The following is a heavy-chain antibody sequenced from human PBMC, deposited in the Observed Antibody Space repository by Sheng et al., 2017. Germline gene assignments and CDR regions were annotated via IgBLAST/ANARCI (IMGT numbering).Heavy chain of an antibody. Sequence: EVQLVESGEDLVQPGGSLRLSCAASGFIFSDHYMDWVRQVPGKGLEWVARIRNEAHSYTTEYAASVKGRFTISRDDSKNSLYLQMNSLKSEDTAMYYCARRATPPMYVFDIWGQGTMVTVSS. V-gene: IGHV3-72*01. CDR1: GFIFSDHY. CDR2: IRNEAHSYTT. J-gene: IGHJ3*02. CDR3: ARRATPPMYVFDI. D-gene: IGHD3-10*02.